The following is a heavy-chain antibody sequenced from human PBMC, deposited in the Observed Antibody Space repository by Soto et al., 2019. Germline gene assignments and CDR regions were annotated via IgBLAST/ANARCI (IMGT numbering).Heavy chain of an antibody. Sequence: PSETLSLTCAVYGGSFSGYYWSWIRQPPGKGLEWIGEINHSGSTNYNPSLKSRVTISVDTSKNQFSLKLSSVTAADTAVYYCAIGRSAVVYWGQGTLVTVSS. CDR3: AIGRSAVVY. CDR1: GGSFSGYY. J-gene: IGHJ4*02. D-gene: IGHD2-15*01. CDR2: INHSGST. V-gene: IGHV4-34*01.